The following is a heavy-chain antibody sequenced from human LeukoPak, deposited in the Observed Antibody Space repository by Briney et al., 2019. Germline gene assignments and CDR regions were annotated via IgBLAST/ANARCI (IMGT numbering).Heavy chain of an antibody. CDR3: ARDAYYYDSSGYFDY. V-gene: IGHV3-30*04. CDR1: GFTFSSYA. D-gene: IGHD3-22*01. Sequence: GSLRLSRAASGFTFSSYAMHWVRQAPGKGLEWVAVISYDGSNKYYADSVKGRFTISRDNSKNTLYLQMNSLRAEDTAVYYCARDAYYYDSSGYFDYWGQGTLVTVSS. CDR2: ISYDGSNK. J-gene: IGHJ4*02.